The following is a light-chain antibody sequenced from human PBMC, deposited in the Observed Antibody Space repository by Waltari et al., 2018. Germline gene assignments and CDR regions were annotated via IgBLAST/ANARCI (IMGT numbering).Light chain of an antibody. J-gene: IGKJ4*01. CDR2: DAS. CDR3: QQRSNWPRT. Sequence: EIVLTQSPATLSLSPGERATLSCRASPSVSSYLAWYQQKPGQAPRLLIYDASNRATGIPARFSGSGSGTDFTLTISSLEPKDFAVYYCQQRSNWPRTFGGGTKVEIK. V-gene: IGKV3-11*01. CDR1: PSVSSY.